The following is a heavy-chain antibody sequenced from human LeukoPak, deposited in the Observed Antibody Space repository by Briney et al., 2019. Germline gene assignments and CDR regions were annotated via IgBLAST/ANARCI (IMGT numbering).Heavy chain of an antibody. CDR3: ARVGYSSSWHTGSAFDI. V-gene: IGHV3-48*04. CDR1: GFTFSRYT. J-gene: IGHJ3*02. Sequence: GGSLRLSCAASGFTFSRYTMNWVRQAPGKGLEWVSYISNSDDTKKYAESVKGRFTISRDNAQKSLYLQMNSLRAEDTAVYYCARVGYSSSWHTGSAFDIWGQGTMVTVSS. D-gene: IGHD6-13*01. CDR2: ISNSDDTK.